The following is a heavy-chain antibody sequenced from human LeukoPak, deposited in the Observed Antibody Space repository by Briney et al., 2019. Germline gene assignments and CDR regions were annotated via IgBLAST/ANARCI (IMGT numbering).Heavy chain of an antibody. CDR2: IIPIFGTA. D-gene: IGHD6-19*01. CDR3: ARKGAVAGPYNWFGP. V-gene: IGHV1-69*01. CDR1: GGTFSSYA. Sequence: SVKVSCKASGGTFSSYAISWVRQAPGQGLEWMGGIIPIFGTANYAQKFQGRVTITADESTSTAYMELSSLRSEDTAVYYCARKGAVAGPYNWFGPWGQGTLVTVSS. J-gene: IGHJ5*02.